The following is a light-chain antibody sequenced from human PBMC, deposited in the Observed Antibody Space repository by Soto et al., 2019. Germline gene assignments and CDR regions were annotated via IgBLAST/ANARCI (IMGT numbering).Light chain of an antibody. CDR3: QQRSNWPFT. V-gene: IGKV3-11*01. Sequence: EIVLTQSPATLSLSPGERATLSCRASQSVSSYLGWYQQKPGQAPSLLIYDASNRATGTPARFSGSGSGTDFTLTISSLEAEDFAVYYCQQRSNWPFTFGGGTRVEIK. J-gene: IGKJ4*01. CDR1: QSVSSY. CDR2: DAS.